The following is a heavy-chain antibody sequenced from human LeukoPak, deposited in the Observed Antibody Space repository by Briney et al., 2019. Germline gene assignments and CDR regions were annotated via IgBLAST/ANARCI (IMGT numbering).Heavy chain of an antibody. V-gene: IGHV3-30*04. CDR2: ISYDGSNK. CDR1: GFTFSSYS. D-gene: IGHD6-13*01. J-gene: IGHJ4*02. CDR3: AKGGTWSDY. Sequence: PGGSLRLSCAASGFTFSSYSMHWVRQAPGKGLEWVAVISYDGSNKYYADSVKGRFTISRDNSKNTLYLQMNSLRAEDTAVYYCAKGGTWSDYWGQGTLVTVSS.